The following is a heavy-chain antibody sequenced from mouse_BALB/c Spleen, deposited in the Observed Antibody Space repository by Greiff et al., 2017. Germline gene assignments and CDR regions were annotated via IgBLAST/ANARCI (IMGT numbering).Heavy chain of an antibody. CDR1: GYTFTSYW. Sequence: EVQLQQSGTVLARPGASVKMSCKASGYTFTSYWMHWVKQRPGQGLEWIGAIYPGNSGTSYNQKFKGKAKLTAVTSTSTAYMELSSLTTKDSAVYYCTRETYDYAWFAYWGQGTLVTVSA. J-gene: IGHJ3*01. V-gene: IGHV1-5*01. CDR3: TRETYDYAWFAY. D-gene: IGHD2-4*01. CDR2: IYPGNSGT.